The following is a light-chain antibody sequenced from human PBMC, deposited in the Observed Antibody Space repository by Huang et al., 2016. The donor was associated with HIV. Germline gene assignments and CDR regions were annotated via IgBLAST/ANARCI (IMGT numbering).Light chain of an antibody. Sequence: DIVLTQSPGTLSLSPGERATLSCRASQNVAGNSLAWYQHKPGQAPRLLIYDASNRVTGVPDRFSGSGSGTDFILIINRLEPEYFAVYFCQQYGTSPRTFGQGTKVEIK. J-gene: IGKJ1*01. V-gene: IGKV3-20*01. CDR3: QQYGTSPRT. CDR2: DAS. CDR1: QNVAGNS.